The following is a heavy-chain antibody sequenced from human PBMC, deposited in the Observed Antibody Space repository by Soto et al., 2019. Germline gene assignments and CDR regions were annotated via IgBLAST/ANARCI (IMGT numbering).Heavy chain of an antibody. Sequence: GVSLRLSCTASGFTFSNYWMHWVRQAAGQGLEWVSRIKSDGTYTNYADSVKGRFTISRDNAKNTLSLQMHSLRAEDTAVYFCVGEDFDYWGQGTQVTVSS. V-gene: IGHV3-74*01. CDR2: IKSDGTYT. J-gene: IGHJ4*02. CDR1: GFTFSNYW. D-gene: IGHD3-16*01. CDR3: VGEDFDY.